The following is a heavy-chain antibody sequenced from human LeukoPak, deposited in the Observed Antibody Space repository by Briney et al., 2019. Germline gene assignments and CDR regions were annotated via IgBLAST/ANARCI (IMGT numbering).Heavy chain of an antibody. CDR2: IYYSGST. J-gene: IGHJ5*02. Sequence: PSETLSLTCTVSGASISSGGYYWSWIRQHPGKGLELIGNIYYSGSTYYNPPLRSRVTLSIDTSKNQFSLKLSSVTAADTAVYFCAREQPPETYYETSGYYASWGQGTLVTVSS. D-gene: IGHD3-22*01. CDR3: AREQPPETYYETSGYYAS. CDR1: GASISSGGYY. V-gene: IGHV4-31*03.